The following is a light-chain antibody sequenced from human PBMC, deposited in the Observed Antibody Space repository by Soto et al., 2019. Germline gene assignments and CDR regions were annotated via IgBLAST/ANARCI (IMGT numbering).Light chain of an antibody. CDR3: CSYAGSSTYV. V-gene: IGLV2-23*01. J-gene: IGLJ1*01. CDR2: EAT. CDR1: SSDVGSYNL. Sequence: QSALTQPASVPGSPGQSITISCTGTSSDVGSYNLVSWYQQHPGKAPKFMIYEATKRPSGGSNRFSGSKSGNTASLTISGLQAEDEADYYCCSYAGSSTYVFGTGTKLTVL.